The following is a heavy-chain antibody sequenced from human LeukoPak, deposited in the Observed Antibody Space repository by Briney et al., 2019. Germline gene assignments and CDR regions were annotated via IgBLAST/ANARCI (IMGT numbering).Heavy chain of an antibody. J-gene: IGHJ4*02. CDR1: GYSFTSYW. CDR2: IYPGDSDT. CDR3: ARHLVGATPPFYS. D-gene: IGHD1-26*01. Sequence: PGESLKISCKGSGYSFTSYWIGWVRPMPGKGLEWMGIIYPGDSDTRSSPSFQGQVTISADKSSSTAYLQWSSLKASDTAMYYCARHLVGATPPFYSCGQGTLVTVSS. V-gene: IGHV5-51*01.